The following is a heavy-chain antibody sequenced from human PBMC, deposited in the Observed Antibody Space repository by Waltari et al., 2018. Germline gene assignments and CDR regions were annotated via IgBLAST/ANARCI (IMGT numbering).Heavy chain of an antibody. J-gene: IGHJ6*04. CDR2: VYADGST. D-gene: IGHD1-1*01. CDR3: ARPEQPGTSAYYYYRMDV. CDR1: GFIVGSNY. V-gene: IGHV3-53*02. Sequence: EVQLVETGGGLIQPGGSLRLSCAASGFIVGSNYIAWVRQAPGKGLEGVSVVYADGSTDYSDAVKGRFTASRDNSKNTLYLQMNNLSGDDTAVYYCARPEQPGTSAYYYYRMDVWGKGTTVTVSS.